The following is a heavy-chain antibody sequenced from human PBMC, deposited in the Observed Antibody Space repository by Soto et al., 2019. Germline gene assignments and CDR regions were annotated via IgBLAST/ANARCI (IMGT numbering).Heavy chain of an antibody. CDR2: IYYSGST. J-gene: IGHJ4*02. V-gene: IGHV4-30-4*01. CDR1: GGSLSRGDYY. CDR3: AREVPELGMDY. D-gene: IGHD7-27*01. Sequence: SVTRSLTGTVSGGSLSRGDYYWRWISQPPGNGLEWIGYIYYSGSTYYNPSLKSRVTISLDTSKNQFSLKLSSVTAADTAVYYCAREVPELGMDYWGQGTLVTVSS.